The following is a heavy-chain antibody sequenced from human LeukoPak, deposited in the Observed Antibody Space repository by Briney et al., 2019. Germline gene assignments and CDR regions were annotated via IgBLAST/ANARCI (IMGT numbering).Heavy chain of an antibody. Sequence: PGGSLRLSCAASGFTFSSYSMNWVRQAPGKGLEWISYISSSSSTIYYADSVKGRFTISRDNAKNSLYLQMNSLRAEDTAVYYCARATEDIWGSYRSPSDYWGQGTLVTVSS. J-gene: IGHJ4*02. V-gene: IGHV3-48*01. CDR1: GFTFSSYS. CDR3: ARATEDIWGSYRSPSDY. D-gene: IGHD3-16*02. CDR2: ISSSSSTI.